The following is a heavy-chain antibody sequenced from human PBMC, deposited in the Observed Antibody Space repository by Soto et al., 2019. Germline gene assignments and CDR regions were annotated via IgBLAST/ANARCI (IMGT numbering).Heavy chain of an antibody. CDR3: ARGRYGDY. Sequence: QVHLVQSGAEAKKPRASVKVYCKGSGYTFTTYGITWVRQAPGQGLEWMGWISAHNGNTNYAQKLQGRVTVTRDTATSTAYMELRSLRSDDTAVYYCARGRYGDYWGQGALVTVSS. CDR1: GYTFTTYG. CDR2: ISAHNGNT. J-gene: IGHJ4*02. V-gene: IGHV1-18*01. D-gene: IGHD1-1*01.